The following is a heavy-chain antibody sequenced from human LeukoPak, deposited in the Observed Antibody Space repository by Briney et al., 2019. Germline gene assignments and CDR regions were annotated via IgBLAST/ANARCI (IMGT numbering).Heavy chain of an antibody. J-gene: IGHJ4*02. CDR2: IRSSTGTT. Sequence: GGSLRLSCAASGFTFNSYTMNWVRQAPGKGLEWVSYIRSSTGTTSYADSVKGRFTISTDKAKNSVYLQMASLRAEDTAVYFCARDEKYAFDHWGQGTLVTVSS. CDR1: GFTFNSYT. V-gene: IGHV3-48*01. CDR3: ARDEKYAFDH.